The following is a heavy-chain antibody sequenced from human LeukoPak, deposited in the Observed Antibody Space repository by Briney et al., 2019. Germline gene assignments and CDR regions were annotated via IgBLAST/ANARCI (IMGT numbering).Heavy chain of an antibody. Sequence: GESLKISCKGSGYSFTSYWIGWVRQLPGKGLEWMGVIYPGDSETRYSPSFQGQVTISADRSISTAYLQWSSLKASDSAMYYCAATSRDFYHWGQGAQVSVSS. CDR1: GYSFTSYW. CDR2: IYPGDSET. CDR3: AATSRDFYH. V-gene: IGHV5-51*01. D-gene: IGHD6-6*01. J-gene: IGHJ4*02.